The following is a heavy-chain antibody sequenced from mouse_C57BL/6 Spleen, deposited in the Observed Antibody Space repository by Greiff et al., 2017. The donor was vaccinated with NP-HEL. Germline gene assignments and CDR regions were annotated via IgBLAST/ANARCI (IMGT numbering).Heavy chain of an antibody. CDR3: ARYYGYDQPFAY. J-gene: IGHJ3*01. Sequence: EVKLMESGGGLVKPGGSLKLSCAASGFTFSDYGMHWVRQAPEKGLEWVAYISSGSSTIYYADTVKGRFTISRDNAKNTLFLQMTSLRSEDTAMYYCARYYGYDQPFAYWGQGTLVTVSA. CDR2: ISSGSSTI. D-gene: IGHD2-2*01. CDR1: GFTFSDYG. V-gene: IGHV5-17*01.